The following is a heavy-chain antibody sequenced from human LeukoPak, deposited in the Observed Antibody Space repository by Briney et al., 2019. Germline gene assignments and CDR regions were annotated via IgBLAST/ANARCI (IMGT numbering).Heavy chain of an antibody. V-gene: IGHV1-18*01. CDR1: GYTFTSYG. CDR3: AREHRWLQSLYYFDY. J-gene: IGHJ4*02. D-gene: IGHD5-24*01. Sequence: ASVKVSCKASGYTFTSYGISWVRQAPGQGLEWMGWINAYNGNTNCAQKLQGRVTMTTDTSTSTAYMELKSLRSDDTAVYYCAREHRWLQSLYYFDYWGQGTLVTVSS. CDR2: INAYNGNT.